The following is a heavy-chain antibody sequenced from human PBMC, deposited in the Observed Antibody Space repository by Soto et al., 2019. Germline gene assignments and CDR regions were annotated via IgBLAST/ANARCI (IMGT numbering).Heavy chain of an antibody. D-gene: IGHD2-8*01. Sequence: GESLKISCKGSGYSFTSYWIGWVRQMPGKGLEWMGIIYPGDSDTRYSPSFQGQVTISADKSISTAYLQWSSLKASDTAMYYCARHSPYCTNGVCPDYYYYYYMDVWGKGTTVTVSS. J-gene: IGHJ6*03. V-gene: IGHV5-51*01. CDR1: GYSFTSYW. CDR2: IYPGDSDT. CDR3: ARHSPYCTNGVCPDYYYYYYMDV.